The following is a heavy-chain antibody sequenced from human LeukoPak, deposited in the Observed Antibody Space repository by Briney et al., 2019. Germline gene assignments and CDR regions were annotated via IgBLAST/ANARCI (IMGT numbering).Heavy chain of an antibody. Sequence: PGGSLRLSCVASGSGFTFSEYWMGWVRQAPGERLEWVANIKGDGSETYYVDSVKGRFSVSRDNSNNSVYLHMNSLRGDDTALYRCAREAYCADPSCFAVNFMDVWGKGTTVTVSS. CDR2: IKGDGSET. V-gene: IGHV3-7*01. D-gene: IGHD2-21*01. J-gene: IGHJ6*03. CDR1: GSGFTFSEYW. CDR3: AREAYCADPSCFAVNFMDV.